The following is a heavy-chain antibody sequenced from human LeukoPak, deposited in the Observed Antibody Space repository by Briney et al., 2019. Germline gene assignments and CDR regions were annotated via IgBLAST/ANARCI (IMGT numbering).Heavy chain of an antibody. CDR3: AKAGPNSSSDAFDI. J-gene: IGHJ3*02. Sequence: GGSLRLSCAASGFTFSSYGMHWVRQAPGKGREWGAVISYDGSNKYYADSVKGRFTISRDNSKNTLYLQMNSLRAEDTAVYYCAKAGPNSSSDAFDIWGQGTMVTVSS. D-gene: IGHD6-13*01. CDR1: GFTFSSYG. CDR2: ISYDGSNK. V-gene: IGHV3-30*18.